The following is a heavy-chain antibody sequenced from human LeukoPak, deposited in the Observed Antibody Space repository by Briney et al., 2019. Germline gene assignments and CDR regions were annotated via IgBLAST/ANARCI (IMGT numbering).Heavy chain of an antibody. CDR2: IIPIFGTA. Sequence: SVKVSCKASGGTFSSYAISWVRQAPGQGLEWMGGIIPIFGTANYAQKFQGRVTITTDESASTAYMELSSLRSEDTAVYYCARAREMATVNWFDPWGQGTLVTVSS. V-gene: IGHV1-69*05. CDR1: GGTFSSYA. D-gene: IGHD5-24*01. CDR3: ARAREMATVNWFDP. J-gene: IGHJ5*02.